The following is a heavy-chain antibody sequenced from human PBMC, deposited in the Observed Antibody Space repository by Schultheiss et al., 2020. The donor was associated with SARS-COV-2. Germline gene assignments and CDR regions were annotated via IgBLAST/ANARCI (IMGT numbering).Heavy chain of an antibody. Sequence: GGSLRLSCAASGFTFSSYGMHWVRQAPGKGLEWVAVISYDGSNKYYADSVKGRFTISRDNSKNTLYLQMNSLIAEDTAVYYCAKGANALPDYWGQGTLVTVSS. CDR3: AKGANALPDY. CDR2: ISYDGSNK. D-gene: IGHD2-8*01. CDR1: GFTFSSYG. V-gene: IGHV3-30*18. J-gene: IGHJ4*02.